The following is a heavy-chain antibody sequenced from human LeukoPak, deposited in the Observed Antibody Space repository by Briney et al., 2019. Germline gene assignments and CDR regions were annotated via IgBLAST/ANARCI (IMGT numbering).Heavy chain of an antibody. J-gene: IGHJ4*02. CDR1: GGSFSGYY. CDR2: INHSGST. CDR3: ASSVGSTDY. Sequence: SETLSLTCAVYGGSFSGYYWSWIRQPPGKGLEWIGEINHSGSTNYNPSLKSRVTISVDTSKNQFSLKLSSVTAADTAVYYCASSVGSTDYWGQGTLVTVSS. D-gene: IGHD1-26*01. V-gene: IGHV4-34*01.